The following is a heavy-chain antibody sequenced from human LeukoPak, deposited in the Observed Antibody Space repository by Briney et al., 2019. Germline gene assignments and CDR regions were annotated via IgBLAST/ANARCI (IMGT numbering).Heavy chain of an antibody. J-gene: IGHJ6*02. D-gene: IGHD5-18*01. CDR1: GGSISSYY. CDR2: IYTSGST. CDR3: ARDPARGYSYGSYYYYYYGMDV. V-gene: IGHV4-4*07. Sequence: PSETPSLTCTVSGGSISSYYWSWIRQPAGKGLEWIGRIYTSGSTNYNPSLKSRVTMSVDTSKNQFSLKLSSVTAADTAVYYCARDPARGYSYGSYYYYYYGMDVWGQGTTVTVSS.